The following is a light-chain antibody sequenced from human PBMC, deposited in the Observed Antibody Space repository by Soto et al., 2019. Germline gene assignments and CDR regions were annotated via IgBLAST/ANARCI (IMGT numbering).Light chain of an antibody. CDR3: SSYASSTTLV. CDR2: EVS. CDR1: SRDVGGYKY. V-gene: IGLV2-14*01. J-gene: IGLJ1*01. Sequence: QSVLTQPASVSGSPGQSITISCTGTSRDVGGYKYVSWYQQHPGKAPKLMIYEVSNRPSGVSNRFSGSKSGNTASLTISGLQAEDEADYYCSSYASSTTLVFGTGTKLTVL.